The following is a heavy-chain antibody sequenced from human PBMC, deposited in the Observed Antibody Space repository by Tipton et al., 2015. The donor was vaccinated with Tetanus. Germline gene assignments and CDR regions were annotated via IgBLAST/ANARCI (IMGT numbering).Heavy chain of an antibody. CDR2: IYPDDSDT. J-gene: IGHJ4*02. V-gene: IGHV5-51*01. Sequence: VQLVQSGPELKKPGESLKISCKGSGYAFTKYWIGWVRQTPGKGLEWMGIIYPDDSDTRYSPSFQGQVTVSADKAINTAYLQWSRLQASDTAMYYCAGHPRGNAGNPLYYFDYWAQGTRVIVSS. CDR1: GYAFTKYW. D-gene: IGHD4-23*01. CDR3: AGHPRGNAGNPLYYFDY.